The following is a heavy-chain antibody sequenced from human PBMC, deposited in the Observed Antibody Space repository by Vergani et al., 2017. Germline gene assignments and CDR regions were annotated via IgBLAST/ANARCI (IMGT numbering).Heavy chain of an antibody. Sequence: QVQLVESGGGVVQPGRSLRLSCAASGFTFSSSGMHWVRQAPGKGLEWVAVFSYDGSNKYYPDSVKGRFTISRDNSKNTLYLQMNSLRAEDTAVYYCAKDLGSSTSSTFDYWGQGTLVTVSS. CDR1: GFTFSSSG. J-gene: IGHJ4*02. V-gene: IGHV3-30*18. CDR3: AKDLGSSTSSTFDY. CDR2: FSYDGSNK. D-gene: IGHD2-2*01.